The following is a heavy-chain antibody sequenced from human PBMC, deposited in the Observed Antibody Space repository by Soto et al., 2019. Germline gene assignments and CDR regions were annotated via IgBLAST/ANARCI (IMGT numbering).Heavy chain of an antibody. CDR2: INDGNGNT. CDR1: GYTFTSYA. V-gene: IGHV1-3*01. D-gene: IGHD1-7*01. CDR3: ARDRITGTNSYYYYYMDV. J-gene: IGHJ6*03. Sequence: QVQLVQSGAEVKKPGASVKVSCKASGYTFTSYAMHWVRQAPGQRLEWMGWINDGNGNTKYSQKFQGRVTITRDTSASTAYMELSSLRSEDTAVYYCARDRITGTNSYYYYYMDVWGKGTTVTVSS.